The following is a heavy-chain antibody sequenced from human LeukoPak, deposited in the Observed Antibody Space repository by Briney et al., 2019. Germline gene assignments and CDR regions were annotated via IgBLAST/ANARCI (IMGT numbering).Heavy chain of an antibody. V-gene: IGHV3-30-3*01. CDR3: ARAPRLRAPLDY. J-gene: IGHJ4*02. CDR1: GFPFSSYW. CDR2: ISYDGSNK. Sequence: GGSLRLSCVASGFPFSSYWMTWVRQAPGKGLEWVAVISYDGSNKYYADSVKGRITISRDNSKNTLFLQMNSLRAEDTAVYYCARAPRLRAPLDYWGQGTLVTVSS.